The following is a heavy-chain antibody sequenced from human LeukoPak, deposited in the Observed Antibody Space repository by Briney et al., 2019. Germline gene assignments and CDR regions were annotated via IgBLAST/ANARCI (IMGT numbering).Heavy chain of an antibody. Sequence: PGGSLRLSCAASGFTFSSYAMSWVRQAPGKGLEWVSSISSSSSYIYYADSVKGRFTISRGNAKNSLYLQMNSLRAEDTAVYYCARVPVLRYFDWFPPGAYYFDYWGQGTLVTVSS. CDR3: ARVPVLRYFDWFPPGAYYFDY. CDR1: GFTFSSYA. D-gene: IGHD3-9*01. J-gene: IGHJ4*02. CDR2: ISSSSSYI. V-gene: IGHV3-21*01.